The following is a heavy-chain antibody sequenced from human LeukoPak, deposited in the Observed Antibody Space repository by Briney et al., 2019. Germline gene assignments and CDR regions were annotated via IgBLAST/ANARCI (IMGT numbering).Heavy chain of an antibody. J-gene: IGHJ4*02. CDR2: ISYDGSNK. D-gene: IGHD7-27*01. CDR1: GFTFSSYA. CDR3: ARDGGSNWGAFDY. V-gene: IGHV3-30-3*01. Sequence: PGGSLRLSCAASGFTFSSYAMHWVRQAPGKGLEWVAVISYDGSNKYYADSVKGRFTISRDNSKNTLYLQMNSLRAEDTAVYYCARDGGSNWGAFDYWGQGTLVTVSS.